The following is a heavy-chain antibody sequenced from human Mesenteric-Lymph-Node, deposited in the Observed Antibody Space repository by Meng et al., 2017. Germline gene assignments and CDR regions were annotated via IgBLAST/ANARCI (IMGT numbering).Heavy chain of an antibody. CDR2: ITSIGTPL. CDR3: ANGYSPDY. CDR1: GFTFADYY. Sequence: GESLKISCAASGFTFADYYMTWIRQTPGKGLEWLAHITSIGTPLYYADSVKGRFTISRDNSKNTLYMQMNSLRVEDTAVYYCANGYSPDYWGQGTLVTVSS. V-gene: IGHV3-11*01. J-gene: IGHJ4*02. D-gene: IGHD5-12*01.